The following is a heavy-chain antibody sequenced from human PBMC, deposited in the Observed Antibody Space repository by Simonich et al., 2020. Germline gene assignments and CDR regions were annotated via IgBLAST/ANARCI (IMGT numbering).Heavy chain of an antibody. V-gene: IGHV4-38-2*01. CDR3: ASASYGSGSYYDY. CDR1: GYSISSGYY. D-gene: IGHD3-10*01. Sequence: QVQLQESGPGLVKPSETLSLTCAVSGYSISSGYYWGWIRQPQGKGLEWIGSIYHSGSTYYNPSLKSRVTISVDTSKNQFSLKLSSVTAADTAVYYCASASYGSGSYYDYWGQGTLVTVSS. J-gene: IGHJ4*02. CDR2: IYHSGST.